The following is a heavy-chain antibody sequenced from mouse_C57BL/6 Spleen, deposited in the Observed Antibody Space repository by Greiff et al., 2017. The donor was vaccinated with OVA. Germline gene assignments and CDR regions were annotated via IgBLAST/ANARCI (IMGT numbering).Heavy chain of an antibody. CDR2: INPSNGGT. J-gene: IGHJ1*03. CDR3: ARGPYYGSSYGWYFDV. CDR1: GYTFTSYW. D-gene: IGHD1-1*01. V-gene: IGHV1-53*01. Sequence: VQLQQPGTELVKPGASVKLSCKASGYTFTSYWMHWVKQRPGQGLEWIGNINPSNGGTNYNEKFKSKATLTVDKSSSTAYMQLSSLTSEDSAVYDCARGPYYGSSYGWYFDVWGTGTTVTVSS.